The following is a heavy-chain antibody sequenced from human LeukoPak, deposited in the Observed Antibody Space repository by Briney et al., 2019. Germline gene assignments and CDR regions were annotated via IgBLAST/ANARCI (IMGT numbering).Heavy chain of an antibody. CDR3: ARRNYYDSSGYIDY. D-gene: IGHD3-22*01. CDR1: GGTFSSYA. V-gene: IGHV1-69*04. CDR2: IIPILGIA. Sequence: SVKVSFKASGGTFSSYAISWVRQAPGQGLEWMGRIIPILGIANYAQKFQGRVTITADKSTSTAYMELSSLRSEDTAVYYCARRNYYDSSGYIDYWGQGTLVTVSS. J-gene: IGHJ4*02.